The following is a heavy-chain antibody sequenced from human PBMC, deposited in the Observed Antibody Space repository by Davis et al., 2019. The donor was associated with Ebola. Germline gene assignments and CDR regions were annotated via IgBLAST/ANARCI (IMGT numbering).Heavy chain of an antibody. CDR2: IIPVVDTK. V-gene: IGHV1-69*04. Sequence: SVKVSCKASGYTYTYYDIAWVRQAPGQGLEWMGRIIPVVDTKDYAQKFQGRVTLTADKATNTAYMELSGLRFDDTAVYYCARGKWFDPWGQGTLVSVTS. CDR3: ARGKWFDP. CDR1: GYTYTYYD. J-gene: IGHJ5*02.